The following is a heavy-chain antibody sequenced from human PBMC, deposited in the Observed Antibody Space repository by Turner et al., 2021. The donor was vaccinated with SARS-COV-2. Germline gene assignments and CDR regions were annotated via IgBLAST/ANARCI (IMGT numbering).Heavy chain of an antibody. Sequence: EVQLVESGGGLIQPGGSLRLSCAASRFTVSSNYMSWVRQAPGKGLEWVSIINSGGSTYYADFVKGRFTISSNNSKNTLYLQMNSLRAEDTAVYYCARGNYDSLSWGQGTLVTVSS. V-gene: IGHV3-53*01. CDR1: RFTVSSNY. J-gene: IGHJ4*02. CDR2: INSGGST. CDR3: ARGNYDSLS. D-gene: IGHD3-22*01.